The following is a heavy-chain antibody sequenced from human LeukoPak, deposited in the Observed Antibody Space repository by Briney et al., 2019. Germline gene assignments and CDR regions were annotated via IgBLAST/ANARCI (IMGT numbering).Heavy chain of an antibody. CDR2: IIPIFGTA. V-gene: IGHV1-69*05. CDR1: GGTFSSYA. CDR3: ARVLGGVKAVELGVAFDI. J-gene: IGHJ3*02. Sequence: SVKVSYKASGGTFSSYAISWVRQAPGQGLEWMGRIIPIFGTANYAQKFQGRVTITTDESTSTAYMELSSLRSEDTAVYYCARVLGGVKAVELGVAFDIWGQGTMVTVSS. D-gene: IGHD2-8*02.